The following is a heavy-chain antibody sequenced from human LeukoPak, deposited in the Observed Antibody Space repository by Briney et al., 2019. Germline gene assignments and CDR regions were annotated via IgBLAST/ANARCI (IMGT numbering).Heavy chain of an antibody. D-gene: IGHD3-3*01. V-gene: IGHV3-15*01. CDR2: IKRKTDGGTT. Sequence: GGSLRLSCAASGFTFSSYGMHWVRQAPGKGLEWVGRIKRKTDGGTTDYAAPVKGRFTISRDDSKNTLYLQMNSLKTEDTAVYYCTTSNFGFPFDYWGQGTLVTVSS. J-gene: IGHJ4*02. CDR1: GFTFSSYG. CDR3: TTSNFGFPFDY.